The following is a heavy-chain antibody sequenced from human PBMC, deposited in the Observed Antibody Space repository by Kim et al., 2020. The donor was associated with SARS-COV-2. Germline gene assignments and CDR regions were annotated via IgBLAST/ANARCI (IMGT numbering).Heavy chain of an antibody. D-gene: IGHD2-2*02. V-gene: IGHV1-8*01. CDR2: MNPYSGNT. Sequence: ASVKVSCKASGYTFTDYDINWVRQATGQGPEWMGWMNPYSGNTGYAQKFQGRVTMTRDTTMNTAYLDLSGLRSDDGAVYYCARGDRCCTSSSCYNYWGQGTLVTVSS. CDR1: GYTFTDYD. J-gene: IGHJ4*02. CDR3: ARGDRCCTSSSCYNY.